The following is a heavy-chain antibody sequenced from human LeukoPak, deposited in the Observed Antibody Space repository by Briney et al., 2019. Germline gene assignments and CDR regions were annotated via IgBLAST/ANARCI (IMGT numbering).Heavy chain of an antibody. V-gene: IGHV3-23*01. CDR3: AKDRVVPAANFDY. CDR1: GFTFSSYA. J-gene: IGHJ4*02. CDR2: ISGSGGST. D-gene: IGHD2-2*01. Sequence: QTGGSLRLSCAASGFTFSSYAMSWVRQAPGKGLEWVSAISGSGGSTYYADSVKGRFTISRDNSKNTLYLQMNSLRAEDTAVCYCAKDRVVPAANFDYWGQGTLVTVSS.